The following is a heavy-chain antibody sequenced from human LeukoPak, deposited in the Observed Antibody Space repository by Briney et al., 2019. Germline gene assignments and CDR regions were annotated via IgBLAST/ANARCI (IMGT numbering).Heavy chain of an antibody. D-gene: IGHD4-17*01. CDR1: GYTFTSYQ. CDR3: ARVSTYGDYDY. Sequence: GPVKVSCKASGYTFTSYQMHWVRQAPGQGPELIGKINPSGGSISYAQKFQGRVTVTRDTSTSTVYMDLSSLRSEDTAVYYCARVSTYGDYDYWGQGTVVTVSS. CDR2: INPSGGSI. J-gene: IGHJ4*02. V-gene: IGHV1-46*01.